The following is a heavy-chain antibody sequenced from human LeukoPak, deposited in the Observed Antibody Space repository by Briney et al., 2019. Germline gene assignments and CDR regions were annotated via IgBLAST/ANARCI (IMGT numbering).Heavy chain of an antibody. V-gene: IGHV1-46*01. CDR1: GYTFTSYY. CDR2: INPSGGST. J-gene: IGHJ3*02. D-gene: IGHD4-17*01. Sequence: ASVKVSCKASGYTFTSYYMHWVRQAPGQGLEWMGIINPSGGSTSYAQKFQGRVTMTRDTSTSTVYMELSSLRSEDTAVYYCARGTTVKVTPRYDAFDIWGQGTMVTVSS. CDR3: ARGTTVKVTPRYDAFDI.